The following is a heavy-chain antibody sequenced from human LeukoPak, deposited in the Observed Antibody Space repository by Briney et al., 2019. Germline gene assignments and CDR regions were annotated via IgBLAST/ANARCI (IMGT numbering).Heavy chain of an antibody. Sequence: GESLKISCKGSGYSFTSYWIGWARQMPGKGPEWMGIIYPGDSDTRYSPSFQGQVTISADKSISTAYLQWSSLKASDTAMYYCARASELYSYGTFDYWGQGTLVTVSS. CDR1: GYSFTSYW. CDR2: IYPGDSDT. V-gene: IGHV5-51*01. J-gene: IGHJ4*02. CDR3: ARASELYSYGTFDY. D-gene: IGHD5-18*01.